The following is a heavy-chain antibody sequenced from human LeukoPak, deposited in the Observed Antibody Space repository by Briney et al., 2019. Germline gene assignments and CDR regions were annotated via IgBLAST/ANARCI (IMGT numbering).Heavy chain of an antibody. CDR1: GFTFSSYG. D-gene: IGHD6-19*01. J-gene: IGHJ4*02. Sequence: PGGSLRLPCAASGFTFSSYGMHWVRQAPGKGLEWVAVISYDGSNKYYADSVKGRFTISRDNSKNTLYLQMNSLRAEDTAVYYCAKDRSSGWYFLDYWGQGTLVTVSS. CDR2: ISYDGSNK. CDR3: AKDRSSGWYFLDY. V-gene: IGHV3-30*18.